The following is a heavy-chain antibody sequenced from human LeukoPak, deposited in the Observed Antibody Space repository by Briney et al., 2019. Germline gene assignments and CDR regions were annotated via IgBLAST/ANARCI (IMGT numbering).Heavy chain of an antibody. Sequence: PGGSLRLSCAASGLTVSNNFMDWVRQAPGKGLEWVSTIYSGGATYYSDSVRGRFTISRDSSQNTVYLQMNSLRAEDTAVYYCARGASRDGSGYWGQGTLVTVSS. CDR1: GLTVSNNF. CDR3: ARGASRDGSGY. CDR2: IYSGGAT. J-gene: IGHJ4*02. D-gene: IGHD5-24*01. V-gene: IGHV3-66*01.